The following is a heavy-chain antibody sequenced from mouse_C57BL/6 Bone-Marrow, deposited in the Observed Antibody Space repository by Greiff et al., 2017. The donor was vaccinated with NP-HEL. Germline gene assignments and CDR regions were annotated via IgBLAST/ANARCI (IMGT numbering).Heavy chain of an antibody. Sequence: GGGLVQPKGSLKLSCAASGFSFNTYAMNWVRQAPGKGLEWAARIRSKSNNYATYYADSVKDRFTISRDDSESMLYLQMNNLKTEDTAMYYCVRQGMDYWGQGTSVTVSS. CDR1: GFSFNTYA. CDR3: VRQGMDY. V-gene: IGHV10-1*01. CDR2: IRSKSNNYAT. J-gene: IGHJ4*01.